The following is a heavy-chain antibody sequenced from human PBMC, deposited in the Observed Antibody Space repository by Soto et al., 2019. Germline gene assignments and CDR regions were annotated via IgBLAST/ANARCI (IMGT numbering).Heavy chain of an antibody. CDR3: ASDGSGH. J-gene: IGHJ4*02. V-gene: IGHV3-66*01. CDR1: GLTVSTNP. Sequence: EVQLVESGGGLVQPGGSLRLSCAASGLTVSTNPMSWVRQAPGKGLEWVSVIYTGGGTHYADSVKGRFTISRDNSKNTVNLQMNRLRPEDTAVYYCASDGSGHWGQGTLVTVSS. CDR2: IYTGGGT.